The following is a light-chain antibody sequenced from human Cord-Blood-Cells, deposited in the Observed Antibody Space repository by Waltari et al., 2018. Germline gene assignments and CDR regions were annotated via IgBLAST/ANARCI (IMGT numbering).Light chain of an antibody. J-gene: IGLJ1*01. CDR3: QSYDSSNYV. Sequence: MLTQRHSVSESPGKTVTISCTRSSGSIASNYVQWYQQRPGSSPTTVISEDNQRPSGVPDRFSGSIDSSSNSASLTISGLKTEDEADYYCQSYDSSNYVFGTGTKVTVL. CDR2: EDN. CDR1: SGSIASNY. V-gene: IGLV6-57*01.